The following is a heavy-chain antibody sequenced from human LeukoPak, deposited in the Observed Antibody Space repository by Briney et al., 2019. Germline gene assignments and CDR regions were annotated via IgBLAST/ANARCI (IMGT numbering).Heavy chain of an antibody. CDR2: FHNSRTT. CDR1: GGSISGYS. J-gene: IGHJ5*02. D-gene: IGHD3-10*01. CDR3: ARGHLGLSP. V-gene: IGHV4-59*01. Sequence: SETLSLTCTVSGGSISGYSWTWVRQPPGQGLEWIGYFHNSRTTTYNASLTGRGIISVDTAMEQLSMLLTYVTAADTAVYYCARGHLGLSPWGQGTLVTVSS.